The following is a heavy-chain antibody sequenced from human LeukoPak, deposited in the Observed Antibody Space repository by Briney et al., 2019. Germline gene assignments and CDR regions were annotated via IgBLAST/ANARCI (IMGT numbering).Heavy chain of an antibody. J-gene: IGHJ5*02. D-gene: IGHD6-13*01. CDR1: GGSISSYY. Sequence: PSETLSLTCTVSGGSISSYYWSWIRQPPGKGLEWIGYISDSGSTKYNPSLKSRVTISLDTSKSQFSLKLSSVTAADAAVYYCARATSSSWYVDWFDPWAQGTLVTVSS. V-gene: IGHV4-59*01. CDR2: ISDSGST. CDR3: ARATSSSWYVDWFDP.